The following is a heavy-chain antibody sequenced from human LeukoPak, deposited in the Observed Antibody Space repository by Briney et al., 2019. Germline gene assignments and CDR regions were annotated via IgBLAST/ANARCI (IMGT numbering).Heavy chain of an antibody. D-gene: IGHD2-21*02. Sequence: SVKVSCKASGGTFSSYDISWVRQAPGQGLEWMGRIIPIFGTANYAQKFQGRVTITTDESTSTAYMELSSLRSEDTAVYYCARGGDDERGGAFDIWGQGTMVTVSS. CDR3: ARGGDDERGGAFDI. CDR2: IIPIFGTA. J-gene: IGHJ3*02. CDR1: GGTFSSYD. V-gene: IGHV1-69*05.